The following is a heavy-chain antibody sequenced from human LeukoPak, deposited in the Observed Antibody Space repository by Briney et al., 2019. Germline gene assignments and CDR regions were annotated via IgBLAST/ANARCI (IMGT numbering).Heavy chain of an antibody. V-gene: IGHV3-23*01. CDR1: GFTFPIYA. Sequence: GGSLRLSCAASGFTFPIYAMSWVRQAPGKGLEWVSAISGSSGGSTYYADSVRGRFTISRDDSKNTLYLQMNSLRAEDTAVYYCAKDLFLWYFDLWGRGTLVTVSS. CDR3: AKDLFLWYFDL. CDR2: ISGSSGGST. J-gene: IGHJ2*01. D-gene: IGHD2-21*01.